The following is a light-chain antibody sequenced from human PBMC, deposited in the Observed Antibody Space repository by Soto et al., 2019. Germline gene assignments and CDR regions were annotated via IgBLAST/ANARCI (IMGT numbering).Light chain of an antibody. CDR3: SSYTTSSTRV. J-gene: IGLJ1*01. CDR2: EVT. Sequence: QSALTQPASVSGSPGQLIAISCSGSSSDLGIYNYVSWYQQHPGKVPKLIIFEVTNRPSGVSNRFSGSKSGNTASLTISGLQAEDEADYYCSSYTTSSTRVFGTGTKVTVL. CDR1: SSDLGIYNY. V-gene: IGLV2-14*01.